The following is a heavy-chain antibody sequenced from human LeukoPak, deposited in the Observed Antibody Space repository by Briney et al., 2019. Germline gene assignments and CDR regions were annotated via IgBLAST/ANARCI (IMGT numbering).Heavy chain of an antibody. Sequence: GGSLRLSCAASGFTFSSYGMSWVRQAPGKGLEWVSAISGSGGSTYYADSVKGRFTISRDNSKNTLYLQMNSLRAEDTAVYYCASITHPPVLLDWFDPWGQGTLVTVSS. J-gene: IGHJ5*02. D-gene: IGHD2-15*01. CDR3: ASITHPPVLLDWFDP. V-gene: IGHV3-23*01. CDR1: GFTFSSYG. CDR2: ISGSGGST.